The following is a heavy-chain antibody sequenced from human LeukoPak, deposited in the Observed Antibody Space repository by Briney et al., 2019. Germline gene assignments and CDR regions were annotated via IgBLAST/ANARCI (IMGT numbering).Heavy chain of an antibody. CDR2: IDRDGSRI. J-gene: IGHJ4*02. Sequence: GGSLRLSCAVSGFTFSSYWMHRVRQAPGKGLVWVSRIDRDGSRINYADSVKGRFTISRDNGKNTLFLQMNSLRAEDAAVYYCVRGNDYGGPHYWGQGTLVTVSS. CDR3: VRGNDYGGPHY. D-gene: IGHD4-23*01. V-gene: IGHV3-74*01. CDR1: GFTFSSYW.